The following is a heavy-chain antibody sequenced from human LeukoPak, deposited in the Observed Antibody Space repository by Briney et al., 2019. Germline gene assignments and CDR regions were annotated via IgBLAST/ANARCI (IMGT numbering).Heavy chain of an antibody. V-gene: IGHV3-7*01. CDR1: GFTFSRYW. CDR2: IKEDGGEK. J-gene: IGHJ4*02. D-gene: IGHD5-24*01. CDR3: AKDDAWLQYGN. Sequence: GGSLRLSCAASGFTFSRYWMSWVRQAPGKGLEWVANIKEDGGEKFHVDSVKGRFTISRDNAKKSLYLQMNSLRAEDTAVYYCAKDDAWLQYGNWGRGTLVTVSS.